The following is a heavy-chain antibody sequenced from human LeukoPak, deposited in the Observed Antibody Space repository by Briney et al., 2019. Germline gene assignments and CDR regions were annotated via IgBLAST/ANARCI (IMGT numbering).Heavy chain of an antibody. CDR2: IDHAGTT. Sequence: SETQSLTCVVSGGPIITNDYWWGWIRQPPGKGLEWIGTIDHAGTTFYNVSLKSRVTISVDTPNNQFYLRLNSVGAADTAVYYCASRRDGYNQLDYWGQGTLVTVSS. CDR3: ASRRDGYNQLDY. D-gene: IGHD5-24*01. CDR1: GGPIITNDYW. V-gene: IGHV4-39*01. J-gene: IGHJ4*02.